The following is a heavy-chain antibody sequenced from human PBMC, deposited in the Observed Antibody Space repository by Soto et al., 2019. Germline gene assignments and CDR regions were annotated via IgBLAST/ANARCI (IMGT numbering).Heavy chain of an antibody. CDR2: ISSSSSYI. D-gene: IGHD3-16*01. CDR1: GFTFSSYS. Sequence: GGSLRLSCAASGFTFSSYSMNWVRQAPGKGLEWDSSISSSSSYIYYADSVKGRFTISRDNAKNSLYLQMNSLRAEDTAVYYCARYVDYYYYYMDVWGKGTTVTVSS. CDR3: ARYVDYYYYYMDV. V-gene: IGHV3-21*01. J-gene: IGHJ6*03.